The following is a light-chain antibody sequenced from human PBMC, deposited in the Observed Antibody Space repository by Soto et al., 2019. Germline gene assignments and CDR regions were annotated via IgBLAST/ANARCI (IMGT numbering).Light chain of an antibody. J-gene: IGLJ3*02. V-gene: IGLV2-14*01. CDR1: SSDVGGYNY. CDR3: TSYTSSITLV. CDR2: EVS. Sequence: QSALTQPASVPGSPGQSITISCTGTSSDVGGYNYVSWYQHHPGKAPKLMIYEVSNRPSGVSNRFSGSKSGNTASLTISGLQAEDEADYYCTSYTSSITLVFGGGTKLTVL.